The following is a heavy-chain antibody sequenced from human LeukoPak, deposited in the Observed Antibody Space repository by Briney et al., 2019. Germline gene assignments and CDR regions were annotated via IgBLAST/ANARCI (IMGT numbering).Heavy chain of an antibody. D-gene: IGHD3-9*01. J-gene: IGHJ4*02. CDR3: ARDLVTQIIDY. CDR1: GFTFSSYE. CDR2: ISSSDSTI. Sequence: GGSLRLSCAASGFTFSSYEMNWVRQAPGKGLEWVSYISSSDSTIYYADSVKGRFTISRDNAKNSLYLQMNSLRAEDTAVYYCARDLVTQIIDYWGQGTLVTVSS. V-gene: IGHV3-48*03.